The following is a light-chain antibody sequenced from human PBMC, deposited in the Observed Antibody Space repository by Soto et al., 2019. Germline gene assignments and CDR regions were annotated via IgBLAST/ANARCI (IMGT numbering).Light chain of an antibody. V-gene: IGKV3-15*01. Sequence: EVVMTQSPATLSVSPVERVTLSCRASQSVRSNLAWYQQKPGQSPRLLIYGASTRATGIPARFSGSGSGTEFTLTISSLQPEDVATYYCQKYNSALTFGQGTRLEIK. CDR2: GAS. CDR3: QKYNSALT. J-gene: IGKJ5*01. CDR1: QSVRSN.